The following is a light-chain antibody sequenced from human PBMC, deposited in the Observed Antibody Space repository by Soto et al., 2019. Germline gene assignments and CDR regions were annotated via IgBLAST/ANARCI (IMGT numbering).Light chain of an antibody. CDR2: DAS. V-gene: IGKV1-13*02. Sequence: AIQLTQSPSSLSASVGDRVTITCRASQGINSALAWYQQKPGKAPKLLIYDASSLESGVPSRFSGSGSGTDFTLTISSLQPEDFATYYCQQFNSYPLTCGQATRLEIK. CDR1: QGINSA. CDR3: QQFNSYPLT. J-gene: IGKJ5*01.